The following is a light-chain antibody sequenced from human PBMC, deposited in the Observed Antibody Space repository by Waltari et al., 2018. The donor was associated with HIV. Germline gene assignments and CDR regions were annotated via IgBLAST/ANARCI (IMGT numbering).Light chain of an antibody. CDR1: SRAVGRSKH. J-gene: IGLJ1*01. CDR2: DVT. Sequence: QSALTQPRSVSGSPGQSVTISCTGTSRAVGRSKHVSWYQQHPGKAPKLMIYDVTERPSGVPDHFSGSKSGNTASLTISGLQAEDEADYYCCSYGGTYAPYVFGTGTKVTVL. CDR3: CSYGGTYAPYV. V-gene: IGLV2-11*01.